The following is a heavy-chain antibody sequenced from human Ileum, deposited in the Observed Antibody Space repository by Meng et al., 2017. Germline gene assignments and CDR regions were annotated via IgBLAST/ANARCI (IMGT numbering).Heavy chain of an antibody. CDR2: AGT. J-gene: IGHJ4*02. CDR1: GGSVSTSDYQ. V-gene: IGHV4-61*08. CDR3: ARDHWGSLNY. Sequence: REPRPGLVRPSATLSLVSTVSGGSVSTSDYQWGWIRQPPGKGLEWIGYAGTNYNPSLKSRVTISVDTSKRQFSLKLTSVTAADTAVYYCARDHWGSLNYWGQGILVTVSS. D-gene: IGHD7-27*01.